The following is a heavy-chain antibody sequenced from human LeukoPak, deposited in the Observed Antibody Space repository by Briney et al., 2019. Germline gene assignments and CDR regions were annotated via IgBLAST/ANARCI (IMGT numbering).Heavy chain of an antibody. V-gene: IGHV1-46*01. CDR3: ARDHRPIDYYDSSGYYDY. Sequence: ASVKVSCKASGYTFTSYYMHWVRQAPGQGLEWMGIINPSGGSTSYAQKFQGRVTMTRDMSTSTVYMELSSLRSEDTAVYYCARDHRPIDYYDSSGYYDYWGQGTLVTVSS. CDR1: GYTFTSYY. J-gene: IGHJ4*02. CDR2: INPSGGST. D-gene: IGHD3-22*01.